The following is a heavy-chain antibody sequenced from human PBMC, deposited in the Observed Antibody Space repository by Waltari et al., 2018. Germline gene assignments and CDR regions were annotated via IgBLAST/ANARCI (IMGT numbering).Heavy chain of an antibody. Sequence: QVQLVQSGAEVKKPGSSVKVSCKASGGTFSSYAISWVRQAPGQGLEWMGGIIPIFGPANYAQKCQGRGTITADESTSTAYMELSSLRSEDTAVYYCARGKNGGYVVDYFDYWGQGTLVTVSS. CDR2: IIPIFGPA. CDR3: ARGKNGGYVVDYFDY. J-gene: IGHJ4*02. D-gene: IGHD5-12*01. V-gene: IGHV1-69*12. CDR1: GGTFSSYA.